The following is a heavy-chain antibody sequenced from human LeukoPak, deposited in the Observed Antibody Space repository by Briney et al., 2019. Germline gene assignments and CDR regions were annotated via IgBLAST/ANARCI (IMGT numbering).Heavy chain of an antibody. CDR3: ARGSYDSSDFEYFHH. J-gene: IGHJ1*01. D-gene: IGHD3-22*01. Sequence: ASVKVSCKASGYTFNSHGISWVRQAPGQGLEWMGWINPNSGGTNYAQKFQGRVTMTRDTSIGTAYMELNRLRSDDTAVYYCARGSYDSSDFEYFHHWGQGTLVTVSS. V-gene: IGHV1-2*02. CDR1: GYTFNSHG. CDR2: INPNSGGT.